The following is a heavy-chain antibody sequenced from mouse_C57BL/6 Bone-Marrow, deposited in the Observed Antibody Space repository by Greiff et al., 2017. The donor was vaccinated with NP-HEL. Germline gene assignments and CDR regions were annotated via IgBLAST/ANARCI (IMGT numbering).Heavy chain of an antibody. Sequence: EVQLQQSGAELVRPGASVKLSCTASGFNIKDDYMHWVKQRPEQGLEWIGWIDPENGDTEYASKFQGKATITADTSSNTAYLQLSSLTSEDTAVYYCTTYMVTTDYWGQGNTRTVSS. D-gene: IGHD2-2*01. CDR1: GFNIKDDY. J-gene: IGHJ2*01. CDR2: IDPENGDT. V-gene: IGHV14-4*01. CDR3: TTYMVTTDY.